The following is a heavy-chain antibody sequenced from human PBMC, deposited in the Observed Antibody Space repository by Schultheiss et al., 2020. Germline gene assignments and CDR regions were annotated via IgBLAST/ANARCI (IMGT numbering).Heavy chain of an antibody. V-gene: IGHV3-30*03. J-gene: IGHJ4*02. CDR3: ARVAVGRWYSSSSREPIDY. D-gene: IGHD6-6*01. CDR2: ISYDGSNK. CDR1: GFTFSSYG. Sequence: GGSLRLSCAASGFTFSSYGMYWVRQAPGKGLEWVAVISYDGSNKYYADSVKGRFTISRDNSKNTLYLQMNSLRAEDTAVYYCARVAVGRWYSSSSREPIDYWGQGTLVTVSS.